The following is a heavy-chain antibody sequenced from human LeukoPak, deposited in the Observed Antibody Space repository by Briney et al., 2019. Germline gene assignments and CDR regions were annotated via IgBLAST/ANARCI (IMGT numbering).Heavy chain of an antibody. D-gene: IGHD2-15*01. V-gene: IGHV3-49*03. CDR3: TRGKGDQGWY. CDR2: IRNKAYGGTT. Sequence: PGGSLRLSCTASGFTFGDYAMSWFRQAPGKGLEWVGFIRNKAYGGTTEYAASVKGRFTISSDDSKSIAYLQMNSLKTGDTAVYYCTRGKGDQGWYWGQGILVTVSS. CDR1: GFTFGDYA. J-gene: IGHJ4*02.